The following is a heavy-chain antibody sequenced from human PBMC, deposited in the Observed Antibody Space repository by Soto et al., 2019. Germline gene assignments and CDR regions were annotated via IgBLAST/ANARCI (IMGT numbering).Heavy chain of an antibody. CDR2: IYYSGST. J-gene: IGHJ5*02. V-gene: IGHV4-30-4*01. CDR3: ARETIVVVPAAINWFDP. D-gene: IGHD2-2*01. CDR1: GGSISSGDYY. Sequence: SETLSLTXTVSGGSISSGDYYWSWIRQPPGKGLEWIGYIYYSGSTYYNPSLKSRVTISVDTSKNQFSLKLSPVTAADTAVYYCARETIVVVPAAINWFDPWGQGTLVTVSS.